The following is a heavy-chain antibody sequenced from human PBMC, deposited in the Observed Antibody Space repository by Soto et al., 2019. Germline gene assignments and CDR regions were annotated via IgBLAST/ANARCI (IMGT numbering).Heavy chain of an antibody. Sequence: TSETLSLTCTVSGGSISSSSYYWGWIRQPPGKGLEWIGSIYYSGSTYYNPSLKSRVTISVDTSKNQFSLKLSSVTAADTAVYYCARRWQWLVLGWGQGTLVTVSS. V-gene: IGHV4-39*01. D-gene: IGHD6-19*01. CDR1: GGSISSSSYY. CDR3: ARRWQWLVLG. CDR2: IYYSGST. J-gene: IGHJ4*02.